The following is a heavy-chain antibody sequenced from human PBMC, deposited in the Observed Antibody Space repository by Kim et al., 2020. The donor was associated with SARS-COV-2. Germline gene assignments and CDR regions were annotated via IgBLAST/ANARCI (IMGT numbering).Heavy chain of an antibody. CDR2: ISAYNGNT. Sequence: ASVKVSCKASGYTFTSYGISWVRQAPGQGLEWMGWISAYNGNTNYAQKLQGRVTMTTDTSTSTAYMELRSLRSDDTAVYYCAREGGYYDILTGLHYYYYGMDVWGQGTTVTVSS. D-gene: IGHD3-9*01. V-gene: IGHV1-18*01. CDR1: GYTFTSYG. CDR3: AREGGYYDILTGLHYYYYGMDV. J-gene: IGHJ6*02.